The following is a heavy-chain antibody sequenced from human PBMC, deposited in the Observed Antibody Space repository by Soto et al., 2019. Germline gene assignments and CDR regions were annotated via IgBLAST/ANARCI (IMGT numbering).Heavy chain of an antibody. Sequence: EVHLVESGGGLVQPGGSLRLSCAASGFTFSDHYMDWVRQAPGKGLEWVGRTRNKANSYTTEYAASVKGRFTISRDESKNSLYLQMNSLKTEDTAVYYCARTTVTSYYFDYWGQGTLVTVSS. V-gene: IGHV3-72*01. J-gene: IGHJ4*02. CDR2: TRNKANSYTT. D-gene: IGHD4-17*01. CDR3: ARTTVTSYYFDY. CDR1: GFTFSDHY.